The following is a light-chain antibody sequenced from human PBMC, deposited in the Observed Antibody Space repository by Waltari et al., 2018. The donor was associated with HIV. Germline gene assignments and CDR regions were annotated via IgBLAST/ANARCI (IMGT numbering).Light chain of an antibody. CDR3: CAYAHTKTWV. J-gene: IGLJ3*02. CDR1: NSDIGSFNL. Sequence: QSALTQPASVSGSPGQSITFSCTGTNSDIGSFNLVSWYQQHPGRVPKVIIYEVTERPSGISSRFSGSKSVNTASLTISGLQPEDEADYYCCAYAHTKTWVFGGGTKLTVL. V-gene: IGLV2-23*02. CDR2: EVT.